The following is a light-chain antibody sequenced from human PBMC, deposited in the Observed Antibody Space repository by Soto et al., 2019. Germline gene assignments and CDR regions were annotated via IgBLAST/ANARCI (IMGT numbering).Light chain of an antibody. CDR1: SSDVGAYTS. V-gene: IGLV2-14*01. CDR3: RSYTSDNRDYV. J-gene: IGLJ1*01. Sequence: QSALTQPASVSGSPGQSITISCTGSSSDVGAYTSVSWYQQHPGKAPKLMIYEVSNRPSGVSRRFSGSKSGNTASLTISGLQAADEADYYCRSYTSDNRDYVFGTGTKVTLL. CDR2: EVS.